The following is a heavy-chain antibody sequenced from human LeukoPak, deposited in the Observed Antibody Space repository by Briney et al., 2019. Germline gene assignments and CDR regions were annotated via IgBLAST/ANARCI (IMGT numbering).Heavy chain of an antibody. CDR2: VSAYADNT. D-gene: IGHD2-2*01. V-gene: IGHV1-18*01. Sequence: ASVKVSCKASGYNFFSYGITWVRQAPGQGLEWMGWVSAYADNTNYAQKLQGRVTMTTDTSTSTAYMELRSLRSDDTAVYYCARDSALDDIVVVPAAIDWFDPWGQGTLVTVSS. CDR1: GYNFFSYG. J-gene: IGHJ5*02. CDR3: ARDSALDDIVVVPAAIDWFDP.